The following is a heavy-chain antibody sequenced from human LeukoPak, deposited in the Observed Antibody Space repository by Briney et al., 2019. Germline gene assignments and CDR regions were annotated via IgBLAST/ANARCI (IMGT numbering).Heavy chain of an antibody. D-gene: IGHD3-22*01. V-gene: IGHV5-51*01. Sequence: GESLKISCKGSGYSFTSYWIGWVRQMPGKGLEWMGIIYPGDSDTRYSPSFQGQGTISADKSISTAYLQWSSLKASDTAMYYYARAPNTYYYDSSGMFDYWGQGTLVTVSS. CDR2: IYPGDSDT. J-gene: IGHJ4*02. CDR3: ARAPNTYYYDSSGMFDY. CDR1: GYSFTSYW.